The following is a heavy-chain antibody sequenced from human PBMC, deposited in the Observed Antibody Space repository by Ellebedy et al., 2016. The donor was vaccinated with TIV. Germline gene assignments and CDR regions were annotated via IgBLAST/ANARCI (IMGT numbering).Heavy chain of an antibody. V-gene: IGHV4-39*07. CDR2: IYYTGST. CDR3: ARDSTSVSRFGY. CDR1: GGSISGLSHY. J-gene: IGHJ4*02. D-gene: IGHD6-6*01. Sequence: MPGGSLRLSCTVSGGSISGLSHYWGWIRQTPGQGLEWIGAIYYTGSTYYNPSLKSRITISIDTSKNQFSLNLSSVTAADTAVYYCARDSTSVSRFGYWGPGTLVTVSS.